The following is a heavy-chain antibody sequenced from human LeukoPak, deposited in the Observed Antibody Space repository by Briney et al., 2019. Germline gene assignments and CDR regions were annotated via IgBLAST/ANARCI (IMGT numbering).Heavy chain of an antibody. V-gene: IGHV3-49*04. Sequence: PGRSLRLSCTPSGFIFGDYAMSWVRQAPGKGLEWLGFIRSKAYGGTIEYAASVKGRFTISRDDSKSIAYLQMNSLKTEDTSVYYCTRGHGDYGSGYFDLWGRGTLVTVSS. J-gene: IGHJ2*01. CDR2: IRSKAYGGTI. D-gene: IGHD4-17*01. CDR3: TRGHGDYGSGYFDL. CDR1: GFIFGDYA.